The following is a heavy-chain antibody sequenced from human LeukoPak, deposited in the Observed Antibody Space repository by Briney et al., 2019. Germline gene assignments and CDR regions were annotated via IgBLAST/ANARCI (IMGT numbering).Heavy chain of an antibody. Sequence: GGSLRLSCAASGFTFSCYSMNWVRQAPGKGLEWVSSISSSSSYIYYADSVKGRFTISRDNAKNSLYLQMNSLRAEDTAVYYCAREVVEGYCTNGVCYYFDYWGQGTLVTVSS. D-gene: IGHD2-8*01. CDR1: GFTFSCYS. V-gene: IGHV3-21*01. CDR2: ISSSSSYI. J-gene: IGHJ4*02. CDR3: AREVVEGYCTNGVCYYFDY.